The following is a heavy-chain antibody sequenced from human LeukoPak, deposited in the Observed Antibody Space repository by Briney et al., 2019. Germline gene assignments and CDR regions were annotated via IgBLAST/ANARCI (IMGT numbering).Heavy chain of an antibody. J-gene: IGHJ3*02. CDR2: ISSSSSYI. CDR1: GFTFSSYS. D-gene: IGHD3-22*01. Sequence: GGSLRLSCAASGFTFSSYSMNWVRQAPGKGLEWVSSISSSSSYICYADSVKGRFTISRDNAKNSLYLQMNSLRAEDTAVYYCARDTYDSSGADAFDIWGQGTMVTVSS. CDR3: ARDTYDSSGADAFDI. V-gene: IGHV3-21*01.